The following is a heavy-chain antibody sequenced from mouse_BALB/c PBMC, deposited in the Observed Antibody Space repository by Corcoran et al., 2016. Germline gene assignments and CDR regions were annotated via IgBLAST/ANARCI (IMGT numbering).Heavy chain of an antibody. CDR3: AREPYAMDY. Sequence: QIQLVQSGPELKKPGETVKISCKASGYTFTHYGMNWVKQAPGKGLKWMGWINTYTGEPTYADDFKGRFAFSLETSASTAYLQINNLKSEDTATYFCAREPYAMDYWGQGTSVTVSS. CDR2: INTYTGEP. J-gene: IGHJ4*01. V-gene: IGHV9-3-1*01. CDR1: GYTFTHYG.